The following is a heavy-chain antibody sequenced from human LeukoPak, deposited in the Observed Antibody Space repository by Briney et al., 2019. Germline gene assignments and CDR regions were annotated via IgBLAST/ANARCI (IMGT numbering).Heavy chain of an antibody. CDR3: ARAHPYCSSTSCYGDWFDP. CDR2: IYHSGST. Sequence: SETLSLTCTVSGGSISSGGYYWSWIRQPPGKGLEWIGYIYHSGSTYYNPSLKSRVTISVDRSKNQFSLKLSSVTAADTAVYYCARAHPYCSSTSCYGDWFDPWGQGTLVTVSS. CDR1: GGSISSGGYY. D-gene: IGHD2-2*01. V-gene: IGHV4-30-2*01. J-gene: IGHJ5*02.